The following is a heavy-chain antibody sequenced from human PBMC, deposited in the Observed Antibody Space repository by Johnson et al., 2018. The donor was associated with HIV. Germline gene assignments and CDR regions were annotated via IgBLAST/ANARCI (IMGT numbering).Heavy chain of an antibody. CDR3: TTPLDQFDWISSVWVPGHGFEI. J-gene: IGHJ3*02. CDR1: GFTFTNAW. CDR2: IKSKNDGGTT. V-gene: IGHV3-15*01. Sequence: VQLVESGGGLVKPGGSLRLSCAASGFTFTNAWLRWVRQAPGKGLEWVGRIKSKNDGGTTEYGAPVKGRFSISRYDSQNTRYLQMDSLRTEDTAVYYCTTPLDQFDWISSVWVPGHGFEIWGHGTKVTVSS. D-gene: IGHD3-9*01.